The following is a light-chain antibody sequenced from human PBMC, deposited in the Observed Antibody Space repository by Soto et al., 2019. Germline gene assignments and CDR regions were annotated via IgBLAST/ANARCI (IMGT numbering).Light chain of an antibody. CDR2: DVS. Sequence: QSALTQPASVSGTPGQSITISCTGTSSDVGGYNYVSWYQQHPGKAPKLMIYDVSNRPSGVSNRFSGSKSGNTASLTISGLQAEDEADDYCSSYTSSSTRVFGGGTKLIVL. CDR1: SSDVGGYNY. V-gene: IGLV2-14*01. CDR3: SSYTSSSTRV. J-gene: IGLJ2*01.